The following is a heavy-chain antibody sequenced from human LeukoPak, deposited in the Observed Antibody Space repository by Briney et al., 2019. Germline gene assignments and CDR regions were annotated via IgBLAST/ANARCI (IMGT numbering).Heavy chain of an antibody. CDR2: IYYSGST. CDR1: GGSVSSGSYY. J-gene: IGHJ5*02. Sequence: PSETLSLTCTVSGGSVSSGSYYWSWIRQPPGKGLEWIGYIYYSGSTNYNPSLKSRVTISVDTSKNQFSLKLNSVTATDTAVYYCARQVANYFDPWGQGTLVTVSS. D-gene: IGHD4/OR15-4a*01. CDR3: ARQVANYFDP. V-gene: IGHV4-61*01.